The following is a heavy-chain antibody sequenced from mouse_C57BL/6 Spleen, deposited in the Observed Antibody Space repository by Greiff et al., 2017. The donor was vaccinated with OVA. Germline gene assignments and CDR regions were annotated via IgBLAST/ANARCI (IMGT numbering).Heavy chain of an antibody. CDR2: INPNNGGT. CDR1: GYTFTDYN. CDR3: ARRRDGSSYDYFDY. J-gene: IGHJ2*01. Sequence: EVQLQQSGPELVKPGASVKIPCKASGYTFTDYNMDWVKQSHGKSLEWIGDINPNNGGTIYNQKFKGKATLTVDKSSSTAYMELRSLTSEDTAVYYCARRRDGSSYDYFDYWGQGTTLTVSS. D-gene: IGHD1-1*01. V-gene: IGHV1-18*01.